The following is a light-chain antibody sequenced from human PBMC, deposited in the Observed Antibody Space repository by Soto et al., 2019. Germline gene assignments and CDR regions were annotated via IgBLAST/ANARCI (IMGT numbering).Light chain of an antibody. Sequence: DIVMTQSPLSLPVTPGEPASISCRSSQSLLHSNGNNYVDWYLQKPGQSPQLLIYLGSNRASGVPDRFSGSGSGTDFTLKISRVEAEDVGVYYCMQALQTPPYTFGQGTKLEIK. CDR2: LGS. CDR1: QSLLHSNGNNY. J-gene: IGKJ2*01. V-gene: IGKV2-28*01. CDR3: MQALQTPPYT.